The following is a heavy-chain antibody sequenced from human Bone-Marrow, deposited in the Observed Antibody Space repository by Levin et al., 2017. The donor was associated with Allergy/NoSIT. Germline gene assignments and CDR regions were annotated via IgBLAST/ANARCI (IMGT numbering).Heavy chain of an antibody. V-gene: IGHV1-8*01. CDR2: VSPKTGQT. CDR3: ARGTTVTSRYFDL. Sequence: PGASVKVSCRASGFTFTTYDINWVRQATGQGLEWLGWVSPKTGQTEYAQNFQGRVTMTRNPSITTAYMELRSLRYEDTAVYYCARGTTVTSRYFDLWGRGTLVIVSS. D-gene: IGHD4-17*01. CDR1: GFTFTTYD. J-gene: IGHJ2*01.